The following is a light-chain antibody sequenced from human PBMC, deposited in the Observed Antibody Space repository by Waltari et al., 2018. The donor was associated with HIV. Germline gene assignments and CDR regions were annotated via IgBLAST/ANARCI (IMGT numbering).Light chain of an antibody. V-gene: IGLV2-8*01. CDR3: SSYVGSNRV. J-gene: IGLJ3*02. CDR2: EVN. Sequence: ALTQPASVSGSPGQSITISCTGTSSDVGGYNYVSWYQQHPGKAPKLMIYEVNKRPSGVPDRFSGSKSGNTASLTVSGLQAEDEADYYCSSYVGSNRVFGGGTKLTVL. CDR1: SSDVGGYNY.